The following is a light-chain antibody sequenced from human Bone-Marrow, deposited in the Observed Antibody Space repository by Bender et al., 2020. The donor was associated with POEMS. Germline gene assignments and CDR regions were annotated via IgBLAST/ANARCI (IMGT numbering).Light chain of an antibody. CDR1: SSNIGAHA. CDR2: TDY. J-gene: IGLJ3*02. CDR3: ATWDDSLNGPV. Sequence: QSVLTQPPSASGTPGQRVTISCSGGSSNIGAHAVNWYQHLPGTAPKLLIYTDYQRPSGVPDRFSGSKSGTSASLAISGLQSDDEATYYCATWDDSLNGPVFGGGTTLTVL. V-gene: IGLV1-44*01.